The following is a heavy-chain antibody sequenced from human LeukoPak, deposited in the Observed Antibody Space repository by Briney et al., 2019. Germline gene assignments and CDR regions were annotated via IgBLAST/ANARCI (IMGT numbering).Heavy chain of an antibody. CDR2: IYYSGST. V-gene: IGHV4-59*01. CDR1: GGSFSGYY. Sequence: SETLSLTCAVYGGSFSGYYWSWIRQPPGKGLEWIGYIYYSGSTNYNPSLKSRVTISVDTSKNQFSLKLSSVTAADTAVYYCARGSKLYSSGWEFDYWGQGTLVTVSS. D-gene: IGHD6-19*01. CDR3: ARGSKLYSSGWEFDY. J-gene: IGHJ4*02.